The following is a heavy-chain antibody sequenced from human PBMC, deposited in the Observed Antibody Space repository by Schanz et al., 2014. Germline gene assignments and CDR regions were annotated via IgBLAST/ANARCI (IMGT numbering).Heavy chain of an antibody. Sequence: QVQLQESDPGLVKPSGTLSLTCVVSGGSISSGVWWTWARQSPGKGLEWIGEIFHSGTTNYNPSLESRVTISVDKSKNQFSLILSSMTAADTAVYYCTRSTLWSYDVWGRGTMVIVSS. CDR2: IFHSGTT. J-gene: IGHJ3*01. CDR1: GGSISSGVW. CDR3: TRSTLWSYDV. D-gene: IGHD2-21*01. V-gene: IGHV4-4*02.